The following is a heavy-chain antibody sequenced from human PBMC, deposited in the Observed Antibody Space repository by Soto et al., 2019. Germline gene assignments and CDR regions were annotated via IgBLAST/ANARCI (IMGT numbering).Heavy chain of an antibody. CDR3: ARTMIVVVITGHYYYYYGMDV. CDR2: INHSGST. V-gene: IGHV4-34*01. Sequence: PSETLSLTCAVYGGSFSGYYWSWIRQPPGKGLEWIGEINHSGSTNYNPSLKSRVTISVDTSKNQFSLKLSSVTAADTAVYYCARTMIVVVITGHYYYYYGMDVWGQRTTVTVSS. CDR1: GGSFSGYY. D-gene: IGHD3-22*01. J-gene: IGHJ6*02.